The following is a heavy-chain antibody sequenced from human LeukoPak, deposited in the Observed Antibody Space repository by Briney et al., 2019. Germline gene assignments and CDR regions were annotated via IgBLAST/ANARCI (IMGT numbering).Heavy chain of an antibody. CDR3: ARLRLRYDSNGYSTSYEAVDI. D-gene: IGHD3-22*01. CDR1: GGSLTSGRYY. CDR2: IYTRGST. V-gene: IGHV4-61*02. Sequence: SETLTLTSTVSGGSLTSGRYYWSWTRHPAGKGLEWIGRIYTRGSTNYNSSLKSRVTISVDTSKNQFSLKLSSVTAADTAIYYCARLRLRYDSNGYSTSYEAVDIWGQGTGVTVSS. J-gene: IGHJ3*02.